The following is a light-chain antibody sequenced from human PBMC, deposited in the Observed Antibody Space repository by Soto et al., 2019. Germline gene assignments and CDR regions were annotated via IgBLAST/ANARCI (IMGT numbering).Light chain of an antibody. CDR2: GAS. CDR3: QQSKSHPPT. V-gene: IGKV1-16*02. Sequence: DVQMTQSPSSLSASVGDSVTITSRASQDINSDLAWYQQRPREAPKSLIFGASNLLDGVPSKFSGSGSGSEFTLTISSLQPEDSATYFCQQSKSHPPTFGRGTKVEI. CDR1: QDINSD. J-gene: IGKJ2*01.